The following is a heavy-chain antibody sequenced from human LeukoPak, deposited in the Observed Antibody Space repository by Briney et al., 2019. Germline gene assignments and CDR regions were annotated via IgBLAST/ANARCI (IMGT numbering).Heavy chain of an antibody. Sequence: PGGSLRLSCAASGFTLSNYAMSWVRQAPGKGLERVSGISGSGVSTNYADSVKGRFTISRDNSKGTLYLQMNSLRAEDTAVYYCARNLAAAGTDYWGQGTLVTVSS. CDR2: ISGSGVST. CDR3: ARNLAAAGTDY. D-gene: IGHD6-13*01. V-gene: IGHV3-23*01. J-gene: IGHJ4*02. CDR1: GFTLSNYA.